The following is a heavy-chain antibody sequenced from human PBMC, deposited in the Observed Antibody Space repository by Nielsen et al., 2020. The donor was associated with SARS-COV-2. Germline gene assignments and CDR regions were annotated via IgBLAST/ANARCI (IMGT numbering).Heavy chain of an antibody. J-gene: IGHJ4*02. CDR3: ARYSSAY. CDR1: GFTFRNYW. D-gene: IGHD2-21*01. Sequence: GESLKISCAASGFTFRNYWMSWVRQAPGKGLEWLANIQQDGSEKNYVDSVKGRFTISRDNAKNSLYLEMNSLRAEDTAVYYCARYSSAYWGQGTLVTVSS. V-gene: IGHV3-7*01. CDR2: IQQDGSEK.